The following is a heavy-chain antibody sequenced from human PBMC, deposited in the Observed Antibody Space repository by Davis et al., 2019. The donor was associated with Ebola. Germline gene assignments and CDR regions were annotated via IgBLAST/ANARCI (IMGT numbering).Heavy chain of an antibody. CDR1: GYTFTNYY. V-gene: IGHV1-46*03. D-gene: IGHD5-12*01. J-gene: IGHJ3*02. Sequence: AASVKVSCKASGYTFTNYYMHWVRQAPGQGLEWMGMINPNDGRTIYAQKFQGRVTVTRDTSTTTVYMDLSSLRSEDTALYYCTTPGGQDSGYDVFEIWGQGTMVTVS. CDR2: INPNDGRT. CDR3: TTPGGQDSGYDVFEI.